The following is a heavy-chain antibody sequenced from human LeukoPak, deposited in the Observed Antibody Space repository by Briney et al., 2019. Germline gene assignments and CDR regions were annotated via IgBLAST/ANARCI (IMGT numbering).Heavy chain of an antibody. CDR2: ISASGGST. CDR3: AKESRAVAGYYFDY. J-gene: IGHJ4*02. V-gene: IGHV3-23*01. CDR1: GFTFSSYA. Sequence: PGGSLRLSCAASGFTFSSYAMSWVRRAPGKGLEWVSGISASGGSTYYADSVKGRFTISRDNSKNTLYLQMNSLRAEDTAVYYCAKESRAVAGYYFDYWGQGTLVTVSS. D-gene: IGHD6-19*01.